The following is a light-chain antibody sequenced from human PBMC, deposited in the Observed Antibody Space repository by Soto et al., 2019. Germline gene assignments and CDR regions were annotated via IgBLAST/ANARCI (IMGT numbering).Light chain of an antibody. V-gene: IGLV1-40*01. J-gene: IGLJ1*01. CDR3: QSYDSSLSASV. Sequence: QSVLTQPPSVSGAPGQRVTISCTGSSSNIGAGYDVYWYQQLPGTAPKLLIYGNSNRPSGVPDRFSGSKSGTSASLAITGLQAEDEADYYCQSYDSSLSASVFGAGTKLTVL. CDR2: GNS. CDR1: SSNIGAGYD.